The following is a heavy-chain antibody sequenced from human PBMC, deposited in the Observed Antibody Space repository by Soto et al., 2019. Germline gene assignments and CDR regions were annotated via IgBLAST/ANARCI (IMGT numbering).Heavy chain of an antibody. CDR1: GYTFTGYY. CDR3: AIELAAGHRNLFAL. J-gene: IGHJ5*02. V-gene: IGHV1-2*02. CDR2: INPNSGGT. Sequence: ASVKVSCKASGYTFTGYYMHWVRQAPGQGLEWMGWINPNSGGTNYAQKFQGRVTMTRDTSISTAYMELSRLRSDDTAVYYCAIELAAGHRNLFALCGQGTLVTGSS. D-gene: IGHD3-3*02.